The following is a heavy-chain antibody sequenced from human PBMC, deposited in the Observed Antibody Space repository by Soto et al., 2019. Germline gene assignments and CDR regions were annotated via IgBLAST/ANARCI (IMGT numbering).Heavy chain of an antibody. V-gene: IGHV4-34*01. CDR3: ARLTRAVAGPDY. J-gene: IGHJ4*02. CDR1: GGSFSGYY. D-gene: IGHD6-19*01. CDR2: INHSGST. Sequence: SETLSLTCAVYGGSFSGYYWSWIRQPPGKGLEWIGEINHSGSTNYNPSLKSRVTISVDTSRNQFSLKLSSVTAADTAVYYCARLTRAVAGPDYWGQGTLVTVSS.